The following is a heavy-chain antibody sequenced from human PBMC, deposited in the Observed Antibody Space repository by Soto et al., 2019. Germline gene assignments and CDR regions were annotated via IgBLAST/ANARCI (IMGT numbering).Heavy chain of an antibody. CDR3: ARDNDILTGSCWFDP. Sequence: SETLSLTCAVSGGSISSGGYSWSWIRQPPGKGLEWIGYIYHSGRPYYNPSLKSRVTISVDTSKNQFSLKLSSVTAADTAVYYCARDNDILTGSCWFDPWGQGTLVTVSS. CDR2: IYHSGRP. CDR1: GGSISSGGYS. V-gene: IGHV4-30-2*01. D-gene: IGHD3-9*01. J-gene: IGHJ5*02.